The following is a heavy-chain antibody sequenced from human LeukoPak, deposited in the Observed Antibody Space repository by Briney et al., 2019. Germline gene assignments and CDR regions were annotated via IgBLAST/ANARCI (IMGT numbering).Heavy chain of an antibody. CDR1: GLTFSGYW. V-gene: IGHV3-74*03. CDR3: ARTGGGNLAFDS. J-gene: IGHJ4*02. D-gene: IGHD4-23*01. Sequence: GGSLRLSCAASGLTFSGYWMHWVRQVPGKGLVWVSRINTDGSSTTYAGSVKGRFTISRDNAKNTLYLQMDSLRAEDTAVYYCARTGGGNLAFDSWGQGTLVTVSS. CDR2: INTDGSST.